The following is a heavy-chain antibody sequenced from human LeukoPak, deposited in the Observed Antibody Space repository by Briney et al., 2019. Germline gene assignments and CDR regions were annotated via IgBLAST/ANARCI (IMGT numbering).Heavy chain of an antibody. V-gene: IGHV3-23*01. D-gene: IGHD2-15*01. CDR3: AELCSGGSCYDY. CDR1: GFTFSSYA. CDR2: ISGSGGST. Sequence: PGGSLRLSCAASGFTFSSYAMSWVRQAPGKGLEWVSAISGSGGSTYYADSVKGRFTISRDNSKNTLYLQMNSLRAEDTAVYYCAELCSGGSCYDYWGQGTLVTVSS. J-gene: IGHJ4*02.